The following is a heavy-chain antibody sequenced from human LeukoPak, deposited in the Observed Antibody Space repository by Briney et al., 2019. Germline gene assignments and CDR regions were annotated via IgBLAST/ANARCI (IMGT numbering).Heavy chain of an antibody. CDR3: ARDWGYDSGGSFSDY. V-gene: IGHV3-66*01. J-gene: IGHJ4*02. CDR1: GGSISSYY. CDR2: IYTSETT. Sequence: ETLSLTCTVSGGSISSYYWSWIRQPPGKGLEWVSIIYTSETTYYADSVKGRFTVSRDNSKNTLYLQMNNLRAEDTAVYYCARDWGYDSGGSFSDYWGQGTLVTVSS. D-gene: IGHD3-22*01.